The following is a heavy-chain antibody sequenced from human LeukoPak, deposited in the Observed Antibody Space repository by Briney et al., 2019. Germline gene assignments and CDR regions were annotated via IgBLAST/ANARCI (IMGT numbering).Heavy chain of an antibody. J-gene: IGHJ6*02. Sequence: GGSLRVSRAASGFTFSSYSMNWVRQAPGKGLEWVSYISSSSSTIYYADSVKGRFTISRDNAKNSLYLQMNSLRAEDTAVYYCASRGQGYYYYGMDVWGQGTTVTVSS. D-gene: IGHD3-16*01. CDR2: ISSSSSTI. V-gene: IGHV3-48*04. CDR1: GFTFSSYS. CDR3: ASRGQGYYYYGMDV.